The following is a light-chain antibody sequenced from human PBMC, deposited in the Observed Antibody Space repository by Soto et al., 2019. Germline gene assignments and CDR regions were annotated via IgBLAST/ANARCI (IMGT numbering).Light chain of an antibody. CDR1: QSVLFSSNNKNY. Sequence: DIVMTQSPDSLALSLGERATINCKSSQSVLFSSNNKNYLAWYQQKPGQPPKLLIYWAFTRESGIPDRFRGGESGTAFTLTISSLQAEDVAVYYCQQYVTAPETLGQGTKVEIK. V-gene: IGKV4-1*01. J-gene: IGKJ1*01. CDR3: QQYVTAPET. CDR2: WAF.